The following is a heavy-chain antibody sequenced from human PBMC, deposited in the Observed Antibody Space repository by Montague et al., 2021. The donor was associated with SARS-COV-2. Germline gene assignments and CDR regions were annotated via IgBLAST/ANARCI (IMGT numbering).Heavy chain of an antibody. CDR2: ISTSAYTT. Sequence: SLRLSCAASGFTFSNYDMYWVRQDPGKGPERISYISTSAYTTTYAGSVKGRFTISRDNGKNSLYLQMNSLRVEDTAVYYCTRDYRSIVGDGLDIWGQGTKVPVSS. D-gene: IGHD3-16*02. CDR1: GFTFSNYD. CDR3: TRDYRSIVGDGLDI. V-gene: IGHV3-48*03. J-gene: IGHJ3*02.